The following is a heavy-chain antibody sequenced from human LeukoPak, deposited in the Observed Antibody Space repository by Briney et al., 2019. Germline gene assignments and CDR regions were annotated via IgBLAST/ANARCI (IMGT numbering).Heavy chain of an antibody. CDR2: ISSSGSTI. D-gene: IGHD2-15*01. V-gene: IGHV3-11*01. Sequence: GGSLRLSCASSGFIFSDYYMSWIRQAPGKGLELASTISSSGSTIYYADAVKGRFTISRDNAKNSLYLQMNSLRAEDTAVYYCASELLTPPWGQGTLVTVSS. CDR1: GFIFSDYY. CDR3: ASELLTPP. J-gene: IGHJ5*02.